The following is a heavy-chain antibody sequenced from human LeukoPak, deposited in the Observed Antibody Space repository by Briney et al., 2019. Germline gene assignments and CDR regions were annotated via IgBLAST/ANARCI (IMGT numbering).Heavy chain of an antibody. J-gene: IGHJ5*02. CDR1: GFTFSSYG. V-gene: IGHV3-30*18. Sequence: GGSLRLSCAASGFTFSSYGMHWVRQAPGKGLEWVAVISYDGSNKYYADSVKGRFTISRDNSKNTLYLQMNSLRAEDTAVYYCAKDWVELGYNWFDPWGQGTLVTVSS. D-gene: IGHD6-13*01. CDR3: AKDWVELGYNWFDP. CDR2: ISYDGSNK.